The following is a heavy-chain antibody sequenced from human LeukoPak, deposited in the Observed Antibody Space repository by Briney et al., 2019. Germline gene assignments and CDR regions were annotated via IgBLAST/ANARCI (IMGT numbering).Heavy chain of an antibody. D-gene: IGHD7-27*01. CDR2: INHSGST. J-gene: IGHJ4*02. CDR3: ARLALTGSLN. Sequence: PSETLSLTCAVYGGSFSGYYWSWIRQPPGKGLEWIGEINHSGSTNYNPSLKSRVTISVDASKNQFSLKLSSVTAADTAVYYCARLALTGSLNWGQGTLVTVSS. V-gene: IGHV4-34*01. CDR1: GGSFSGYY.